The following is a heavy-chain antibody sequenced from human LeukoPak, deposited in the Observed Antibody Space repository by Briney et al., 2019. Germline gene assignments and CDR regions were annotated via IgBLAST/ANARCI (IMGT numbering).Heavy chain of an antibody. CDR3: ARDVAGYTYGYARVPFDY. Sequence: VASVKVSCKASGYTFTSYGISWVRQAPGQGLEWMGWISGYNGNTNYAQKLQGRVTMTTDTSTTTAYMELRSLRSDDTAVYYCARDVAGYTYGYARVPFDYWGQGTLVTVSS. V-gene: IGHV1-18*01. D-gene: IGHD5-18*01. J-gene: IGHJ4*02. CDR1: GYTFTSYG. CDR2: ISGYNGNT.